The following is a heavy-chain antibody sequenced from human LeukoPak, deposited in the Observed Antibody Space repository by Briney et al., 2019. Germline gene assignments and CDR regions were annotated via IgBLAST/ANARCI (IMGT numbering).Heavy chain of an antibody. Sequence: PGGSLRLSCTASGFPFSTYWISWVRQASGKGLEWVGRIRSKANNYATAYAASVKGRFTISRDDSKNTAYLQMNSLKTEDTAVYYCALYDGSGYYCPWGQGTLVTVSS. D-gene: IGHD3-22*01. CDR3: ALYDGSGYYCP. CDR2: IRSKANNYAT. CDR1: GFPFSTYW. V-gene: IGHV3-73*01. J-gene: IGHJ5*02.